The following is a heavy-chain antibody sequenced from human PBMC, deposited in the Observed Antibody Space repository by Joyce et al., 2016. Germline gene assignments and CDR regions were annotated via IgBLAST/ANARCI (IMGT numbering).Heavy chain of an antibody. CDR2: SSRSGDLL. CDR1: GFIFSSKE. Sequence: QLVESGGGLVQPGGSLILSCAASGFIFSSKEMNWVRQAPGKGLEWIAYSSRSGDLLHYADSVRGRFTISRDNAGSSLYLQRGSLRAEDTAMYYCASPSCAVCGQGSLVTVSS. V-gene: IGHV3-48*03. CDR3: ASPSCAV. J-gene: IGHJ4*02.